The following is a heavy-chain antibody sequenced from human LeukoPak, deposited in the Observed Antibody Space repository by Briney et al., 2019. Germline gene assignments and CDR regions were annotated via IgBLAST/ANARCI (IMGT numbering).Heavy chain of an antibody. CDR2: IYYSGST. CDR1: GGSISYYY. D-gene: IGHD1-26*01. V-gene: IGHV4-59*08. J-gene: IGHJ4*02. CDR3: ARRDGRELPDDY. Sequence: SETLSLTCTVSGGSISYYYWSWIRQPPGKGLEWIGYIYYSGSTNYNPSLTSRVTISVDTSKNQFSLKLSSVTAADTAVYYCARRDGRELPDDYWGQGTLVTVSS.